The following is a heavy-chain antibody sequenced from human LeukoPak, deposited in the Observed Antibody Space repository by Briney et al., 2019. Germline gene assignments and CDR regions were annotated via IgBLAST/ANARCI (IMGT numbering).Heavy chain of an antibody. D-gene: IGHD6-6*01. CDR3: ARGPNSNWSGLDF. CDR1: GLTFSRHW. Sequence: GGSLRLSCAASGLTFSRHWMHWARQLPGKGLVWVSRISPTGSTTSYADSVKGRFTVSRDNAKSTLYLQVNNLRAKDTAVYYCARGPNSNWSGLDFWGQGTLLTVSS. CDR2: ISPTGSTT. V-gene: IGHV3-74*01. J-gene: IGHJ4*02.